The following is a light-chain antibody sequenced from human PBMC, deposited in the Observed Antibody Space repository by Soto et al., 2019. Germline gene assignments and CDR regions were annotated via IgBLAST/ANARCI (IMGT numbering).Light chain of an antibody. CDR3: QQRSNWAIT. V-gene: IGKV3-11*01. CDR2: DAS. J-gene: IGKJ5*01. CDR1: QSVSSY. Sequence: EIVLTQSPATLSLSPGESAILSCMASQSVSSYLAWYQQKPGQAPRLLIYDASNRATGIPARFSGSGSGTDFTLTISSLEPGYFAVYYCQQRSNWAITFGQGTRLEIK.